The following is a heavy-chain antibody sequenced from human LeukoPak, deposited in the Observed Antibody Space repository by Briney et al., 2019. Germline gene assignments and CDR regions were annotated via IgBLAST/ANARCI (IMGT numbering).Heavy chain of an antibody. CDR2: IYNSGNT. CDR1: GGSISSGDYS. D-gene: IGHD1-26*01. CDR3: ARRIVGAMHFDF. V-gene: IGHV4-30-4*07. Sequence: SETLSLTCAVSGGSISSGDYSWSWIRQPPGEGLEWIGFIYNSGNTYYNPSLKSRVTLSVDTSKHQFSLNLSSVTAADTAVYYCARRIVGAMHFDFWGQGTLVTVSS. J-gene: IGHJ4*02.